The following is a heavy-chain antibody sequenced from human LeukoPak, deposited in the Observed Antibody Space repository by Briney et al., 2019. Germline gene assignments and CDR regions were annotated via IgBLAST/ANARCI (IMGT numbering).Heavy chain of an antibody. V-gene: IGHV3-30*03. Sequence: PGGSLRLSCAASGFTFSSYGMHWVRQAPGKGLEWVAVISYDGSNKYYADSVKGRFTISRDNSKNTLYLQMNSLETEDTAMYFCTVDYLGALESWGQGTLVTVSS. J-gene: IGHJ4*02. CDR2: ISYDGSNK. D-gene: IGHD7-27*01. CDR3: TVDYLGALES. CDR1: GFTFSSYG.